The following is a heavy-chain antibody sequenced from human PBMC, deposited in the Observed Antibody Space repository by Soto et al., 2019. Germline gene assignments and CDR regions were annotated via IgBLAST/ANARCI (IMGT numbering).Heavy chain of an antibody. J-gene: IGHJ6*02. CDR2: ISGSGGST. V-gene: IGHV3-23*01. Sequence: GGSLRLSCAASGFTFSSYAMSWVHQAPGKGLEWVSAISGSGGSTYYADSVKGRFTISRDNSKNTLYLQMNSLRAEDTAVYYCAKESQHRSGPGVPHLYGMDVWGQGTTVTVSS. CDR3: AKESQHRSGPGVPHLYGMDV. CDR1: GFTFSSYA.